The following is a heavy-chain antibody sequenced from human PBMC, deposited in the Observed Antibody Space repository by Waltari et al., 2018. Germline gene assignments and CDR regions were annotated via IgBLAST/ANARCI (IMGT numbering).Heavy chain of an antibody. J-gene: IGHJ5*02. Sequence: QVQLQESGPGLVKPSETLSLTCTVSGGSISSYYWSWIRQPPGKGLEWIGYIYYSGSTNYNPSLKSRVTISVDTSKNQFSLKLSSVTAADTAVYYCARGALGHYDFWSGYPWFDPWGQGTLVTVSS. D-gene: IGHD3-3*01. CDR3: ARGALGHYDFWSGYPWFDP. V-gene: IGHV4-59*01. CDR2: IYYSGST. CDR1: GGSISSYY.